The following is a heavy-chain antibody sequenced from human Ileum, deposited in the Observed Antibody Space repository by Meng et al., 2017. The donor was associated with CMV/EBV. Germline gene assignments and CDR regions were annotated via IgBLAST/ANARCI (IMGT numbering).Heavy chain of an antibody. J-gene: IGHJ4*02. CDR2: INHSGST. V-gene: IGHV4-4*02. D-gene: IGHD4-23*01. Sequence: SETLSLTCAVSGGSISSSNWWSWVRQPPGKGLEWIGEINHSGSTNYNPSLKSRVTISVDTSKNQFSLKLSSVTAADTAVYYCARGRGVVKTLRSQQIPGPRDYWGQGTLVTVSS. CDR1: GGSISSSNW. CDR3: ARGRGVVKTLRSQQIPGPRDY.